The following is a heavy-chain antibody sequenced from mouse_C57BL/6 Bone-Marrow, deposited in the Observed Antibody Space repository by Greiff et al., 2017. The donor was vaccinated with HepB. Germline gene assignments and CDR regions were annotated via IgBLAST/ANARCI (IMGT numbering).Heavy chain of an antibody. CDR1: GFSLTSYG. CDR2: IWSGGST. Sequence: VKLVESGPGLVQPSQSLSITCTVSGFSLTSYGVHWVRQSPGKGLEWLGVIWSGGSTDYNAAFISRLSISKDNSKSQVFFKMNSLQADDTAIYYCAITTVGSYYFDYWGQGTTLTVSS. J-gene: IGHJ2*01. V-gene: IGHV2-2*01. CDR3: AITTVGSYYFDY. D-gene: IGHD1-1*01.